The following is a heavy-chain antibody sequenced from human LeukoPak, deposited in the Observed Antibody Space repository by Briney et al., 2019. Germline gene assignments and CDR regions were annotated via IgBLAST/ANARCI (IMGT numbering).Heavy chain of an antibody. Sequence: AGSLRLSCAASGFTFSSYSMNWVRQAPGKGLEWVSSISSSSSYIYYADSVKGRFTISRDNSKNSLYLQMNSLRAEDTAVYYCASEEQVIGWFDPWGQGTLVTVSS. CDR3: ASEEQVIGWFDP. D-gene: IGHD3-22*01. V-gene: IGHV3-21*01. CDR2: ISSSSSYI. J-gene: IGHJ5*02. CDR1: GFTFSSYS.